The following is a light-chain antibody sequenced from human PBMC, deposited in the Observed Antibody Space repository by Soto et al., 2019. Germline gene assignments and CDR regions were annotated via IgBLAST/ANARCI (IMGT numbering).Light chain of an antibody. CDR1: SSNIGAGHV. V-gene: IGLV1-40*01. CDR3: QSYDNGLSASV. J-gene: IGLJ2*01. Sequence: QSALTQPPSVSGAPGQRVTISCTGSSSNIGAGHVVHWYQQFPGRAPNLLIYGSSNRPSGVPDRFSGSKSGTSASLAITGLLAEDEADYYCQSYDNGLSASVFGGGTKVTVL. CDR2: GSS.